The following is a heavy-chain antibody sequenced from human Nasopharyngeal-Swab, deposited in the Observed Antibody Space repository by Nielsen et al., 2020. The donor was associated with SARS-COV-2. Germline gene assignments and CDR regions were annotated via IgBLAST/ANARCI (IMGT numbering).Heavy chain of an antibody. D-gene: IGHD4-17*01. CDR2: IYWDDDK. J-gene: IGHJ2*01. V-gene: IGHV2-5*02. CDR3: AHRTTVTTHWYFDL. Sequence: SGPTLVKPTQTLTLTCTFSGFSLSTSGVGVGWIRQPPGKALEWLALIYWDDDKRYSPSLKSRLTITKDTSKNQVVLTMTNMDPVDTATYYCAHRTTVTTHWYFDLWGRGTLVTVSS. CDR1: GFSLSTSGVG.